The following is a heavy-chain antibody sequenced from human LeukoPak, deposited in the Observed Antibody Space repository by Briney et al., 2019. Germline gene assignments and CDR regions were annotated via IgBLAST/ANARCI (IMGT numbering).Heavy chain of an antibody. CDR1: GYSISSGYY. Sequence: SETLSLTCTVSGYSISSGYYWSWIRKPAGKGLEWIGRIYTCGSTNYNPSLKSRVTISVDTSKNQFSLKLSSVTAADTAVYYCAREGDYYDTSGTLDYWGQGTLVTVSS. V-gene: IGHV4-61*02. D-gene: IGHD3-22*01. J-gene: IGHJ4*02. CDR2: IYTCGST. CDR3: AREGDYYDTSGTLDY.